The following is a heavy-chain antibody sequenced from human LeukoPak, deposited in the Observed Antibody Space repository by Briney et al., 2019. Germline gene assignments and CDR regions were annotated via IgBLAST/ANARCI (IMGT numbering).Heavy chain of an antibody. CDR2: IYYSGST. J-gene: IGHJ4*02. V-gene: IGHV4-59*01. Sequence: SETLSLTCTVSGGSISSYSWSWIRQPPGKGLEWIGYIYYSGSTNYNPSLKSRVTISVDKSKNQFSLKLSSVTAADTAVYYCARSDTYYVKPFDYWGQGTLVTVSS. CDR3: ARSDTYYVKPFDY. D-gene: IGHD3-10*02. CDR1: GGSISSYS.